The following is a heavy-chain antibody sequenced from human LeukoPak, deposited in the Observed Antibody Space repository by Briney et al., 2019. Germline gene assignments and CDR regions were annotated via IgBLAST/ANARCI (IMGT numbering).Heavy chain of an antibody. CDR2: IKQDGSEK. J-gene: IGHJ6*02. V-gene: IGHV3-7*01. CDR1: GLTFGRYW. Sequence: GGSLGLSYAASGLTFGRYWLTWVRQAPGKGLEWVANIKQDGSEKYYVDSVKGRFTISRDNAKNSLYLQMNSLRAEDTAVYYCARGRGDPGVTIFGVVIHYYYYGMDVWGQGTTVTVSS. CDR3: ARGRGDPGVTIFGVVIHYYYYGMDV. D-gene: IGHD3-3*01.